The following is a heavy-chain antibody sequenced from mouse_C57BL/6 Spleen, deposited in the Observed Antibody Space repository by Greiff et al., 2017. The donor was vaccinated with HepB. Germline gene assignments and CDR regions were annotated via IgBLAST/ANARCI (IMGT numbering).Heavy chain of an antibody. Sequence: QVQLQQPGAELVRPGSSVKLSCKASGYTFTSYWMDWVKQRPGQGLEWIGNIYPSDSETHYNQKFKDKATLTVDKSSSTAYMQLSSLTSEDSAVYYCAREGYYYGSNYWYFDVWGTGTTVTVSS. D-gene: IGHD1-1*01. CDR1: GYTFTSYW. V-gene: IGHV1-61*01. CDR3: AREGYYYGSNYWYFDV. CDR2: IYPSDSET. J-gene: IGHJ1*03.